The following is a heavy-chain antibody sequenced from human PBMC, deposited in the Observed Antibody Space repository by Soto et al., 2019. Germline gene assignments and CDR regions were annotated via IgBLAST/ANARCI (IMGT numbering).Heavy chain of an antibody. CDR3: ARSLTEGYCTITGCYTRPLYGMDV. D-gene: IGHD2-2*02. Sequence: ASVKVSCKASGYTFSGYYIHWLRQAPGQGREWMGWINPNSGGTNYAQKFQGRVTVTRDTPTSTAYMELSRLTSDDTAVYYCARSLTEGYCTITGCYTRPLYGMDVWGQGTTVIVSS. CDR1: GYTFSGYY. J-gene: IGHJ6*02. CDR2: INPNSGGT. V-gene: IGHV1-2*02.